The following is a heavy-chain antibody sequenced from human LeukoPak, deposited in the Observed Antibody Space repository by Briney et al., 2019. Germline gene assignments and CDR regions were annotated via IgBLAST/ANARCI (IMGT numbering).Heavy chain of an antibody. Sequence: GSLRLSCAASGFTVSSNYMSWVRQAPGKGLEWVSVIYSGGSTYYADSVKGRFTISRDNSKNTLYLQMNSLRAEDTAVYYCASYRRGYSYGPYYFDYWGQGTLVTVSS. D-gene: IGHD5-18*01. J-gene: IGHJ4*02. CDR2: IYSGGST. CDR3: ASYRRGYSYGPYYFDY. V-gene: IGHV3-66*01. CDR1: GFTVSSNY.